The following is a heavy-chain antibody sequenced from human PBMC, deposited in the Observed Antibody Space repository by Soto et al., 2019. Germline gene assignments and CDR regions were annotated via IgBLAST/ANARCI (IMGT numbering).Heavy chain of an antibody. CDR1: GGTCSSYA. CDR2: IIPIFGTA. V-gene: IGHV1-69*06. J-gene: IGHJ6*01. Sequence: QVQLVQSGAEAKRLGSSVTVSCKASGGTCSSYAVSWVRQAPGPGLEWMGGIIPIFGTANYAQKFQGRVTITEDNSPSTAYMELGILRPEQTAVYYCASEDIVVVPPPIEPVANGYYYYYGMEVWFLGTTMTVS. CDR3: ASEDIVVVPPPIEPVANGYYYYYGMEV. D-gene: IGHD2-2*02.